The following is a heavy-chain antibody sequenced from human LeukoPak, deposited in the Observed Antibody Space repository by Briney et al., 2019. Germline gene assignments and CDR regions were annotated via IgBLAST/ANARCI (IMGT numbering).Heavy chain of an antibody. CDR3: ARGWQGYYDSSGYYLLDY. J-gene: IGHJ4*02. CDR2: INHSGST. V-gene: IGHV4-34*01. Sequence: SETLSLPCAVYGGSFSGYYWSWIRQPPGKGLEWIGEINHSGSTNYNPSLKSRVTISVDTSKNQFSLQLSSMTAADTALYYCARGWQGYYDSSGYYLLDYWGQGTLVTVSS. D-gene: IGHD3-22*01. CDR1: GGSFSGYY.